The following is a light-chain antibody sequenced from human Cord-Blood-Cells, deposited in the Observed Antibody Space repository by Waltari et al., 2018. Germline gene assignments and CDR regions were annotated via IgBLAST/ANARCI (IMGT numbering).Light chain of an antibody. Sequence: QMTQSPSSLSASLGDRDTITCRASQGIVTYLAWVQQKPGKAPKSLNYAASSLQSGGPSKFSGSGSGTDFTLTISSLQPEDFATDYCQQYNSNPYTFGQGTKLEIK. CDR1: QGIVTY. CDR2: AAS. V-gene: IGKV1-16*02. CDR3: QQYNSNPYT. J-gene: IGKJ2*01.